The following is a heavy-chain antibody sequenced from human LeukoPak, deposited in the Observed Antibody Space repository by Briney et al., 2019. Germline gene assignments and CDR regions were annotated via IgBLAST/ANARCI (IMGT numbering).Heavy chain of an antibody. D-gene: IGHD3-10*01. CDR3: ARGPGPTTMVRGVIGPTFDP. Sequence: SETLSLTCTVSGGSISSYYWSWIRQPPGKGLEWIGYIYYSGSTNYNPSLKSRVTISVDTSKNQFSLKLSSVTAADTAVYYCARGPGPTTMVRGVIGPTFDPWGQGTLVTVSS. CDR1: GGSISSYY. V-gene: IGHV4-59*12. CDR2: IYYSGST. J-gene: IGHJ5*02.